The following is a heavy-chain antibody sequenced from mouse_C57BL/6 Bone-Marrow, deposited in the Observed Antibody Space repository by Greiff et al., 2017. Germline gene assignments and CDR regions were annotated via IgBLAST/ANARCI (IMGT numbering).Heavy chain of an antibody. CDR3: AIPYYRSYEYSDG. CDR2: IDPGDGST. CDR1: GYTFTSYW. D-gene: IGHD2-5*01. Sequence: QVQLQQPGAELVKPGASVTMSCKASGYTFTSYWITWVKQRPGQGLEWIGDIDPGDGSTNYNEKFKSKATLAVDTSSSTAYMRLSCLTSENSAVDDCAIPYYRSYEYSDGWGTGTTFTVSS. J-gene: IGHJ1*03. V-gene: IGHV1-55*01.